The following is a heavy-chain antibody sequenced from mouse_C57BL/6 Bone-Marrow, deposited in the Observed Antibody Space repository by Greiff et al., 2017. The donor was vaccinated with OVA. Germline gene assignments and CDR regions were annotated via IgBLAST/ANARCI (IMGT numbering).Heavy chain of an antibody. Sequence: VQGVESGAELARPGASVKMSCKASGYTFTSYTMHWVKQRPGQGLEWIGYINPSSGYTKYNQKFKDKATLTADKSSSTAYMQLSSLTSEDSAVYYCAINWDRFAYWGQGTLVTVSA. CDR2: INPSSGYT. D-gene: IGHD4-1*02. V-gene: IGHV1-4*01. CDR3: AINWDRFAY. CDR1: GYTFTSYT. J-gene: IGHJ3*01.